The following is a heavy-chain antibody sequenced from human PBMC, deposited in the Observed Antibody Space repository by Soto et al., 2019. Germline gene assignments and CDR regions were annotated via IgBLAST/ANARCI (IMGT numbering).Heavy chain of an antibody. CDR2: IYYSGRT. CDR3: ARAAYYYDSSGYYYVDY. CDR1: GGSISSGDYY. J-gene: IGHJ4*02. V-gene: IGHV4-30-4*01. Sequence: SETLSLTCTVSGGSISSGDYYWSWIRQPPGKGLEWIGYIYYSGRTYYNPSLKSRVTISVDTSKNQFSLKLSSVTAADTAVYYCARAAYYYDSSGYYYVDYWGQGTLVTVSS. D-gene: IGHD3-22*01.